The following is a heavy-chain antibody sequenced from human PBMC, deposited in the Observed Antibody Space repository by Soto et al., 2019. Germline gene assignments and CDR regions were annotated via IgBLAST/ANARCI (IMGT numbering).Heavy chain of an antibody. D-gene: IGHD2-2*02. CDR3: ARGGRGYTKDDTFDI. J-gene: IGHJ3*02. V-gene: IGHV3-21*01. CDR2: ISSGSSVI. Sequence: EVQLVESGGGLVKPGESLRLSCVASDSTFRSYSMNWVSQAPGRGLEWVSIISSGSSVIFYADSMKGRFTISRDNAKNSLYLQMNSLRAEDTAVYYCARGGRGYTKDDTFDIWGQGTMVTVSS. CDR1: DSTFRSYS.